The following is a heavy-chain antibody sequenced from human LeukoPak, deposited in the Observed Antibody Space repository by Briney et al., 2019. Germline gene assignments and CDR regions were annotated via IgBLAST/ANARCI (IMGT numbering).Heavy chain of an antibody. D-gene: IGHD6-19*01. CDR2: ISYDGSNK. Sequence: GGSLRLSCAASGFTFSSYAMPWVRQAPGKGLEWVAVISYDGSNKYYADSVEGRFTISRDNSKNTLYLQMNSLRAEDTAVYYCARGAVADTNWFDPWGQGTLVTVSS. CDR1: GFTFSSYA. CDR3: ARGAVADTNWFDP. J-gene: IGHJ5*02. V-gene: IGHV3-30-3*01.